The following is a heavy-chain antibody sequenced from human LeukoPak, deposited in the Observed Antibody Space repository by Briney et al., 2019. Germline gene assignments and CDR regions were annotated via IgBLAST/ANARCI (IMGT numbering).Heavy chain of an antibody. Sequence: PSETLSLTCTVYGGSFSGYCWSWIRQSPGKGLEWIGEINHSGSTNYNPYLKSRVTISVDTAKNQFSLKLSSVTAADTAVYYCARGGREWLVLGLGRAFDIWGQGAMVTVSS. CDR1: GGSFSGYC. CDR3: ARGGREWLVLGLGRAFDI. D-gene: IGHD6-19*01. V-gene: IGHV4-34*01. J-gene: IGHJ3*02. CDR2: INHSGST.